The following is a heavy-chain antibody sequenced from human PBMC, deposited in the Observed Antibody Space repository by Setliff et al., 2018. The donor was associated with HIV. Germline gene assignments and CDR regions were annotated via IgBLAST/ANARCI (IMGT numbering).Heavy chain of an antibody. CDR1: GGSFNGYS. J-gene: IGHJ4*02. V-gene: IGHV4-34*01. D-gene: IGHD5-12*01. CDR2: IYHTGSS. CDR3: ARGRGGDGYNFSDY. Sequence: SETLSLTCAVYGGSFNGYSWTWIRQPPGKGLEWIGNIYHTGSSYYNPSLNDRATISLDTSKNQFSLKLNSVTAADTAVYYCARGRGGDGYNFSDYWGQGTRVTVSS.